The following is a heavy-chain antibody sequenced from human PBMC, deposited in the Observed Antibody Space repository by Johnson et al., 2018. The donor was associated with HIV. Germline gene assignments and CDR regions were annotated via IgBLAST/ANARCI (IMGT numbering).Heavy chain of an antibody. Sequence: QVQLVESGGGLVKPGGSLRLSCAASGFTFSSYAMHWVRQAPGKGLEWVAVISYDGSNKYYADSVKGRFTISRDNSKNTLYLQMNSLRAEDTAVYYCAREGDSSVAGAFDIWGQGTMVTVSS. D-gene: IGHD3-22*01. V-gene: IGHV3-30*04. CDR1: GFTFSSYA. CDR2: ISYDGSNK. CDR3: AREGDSSVAGAFDI. J-gene: IGHJ3*02.